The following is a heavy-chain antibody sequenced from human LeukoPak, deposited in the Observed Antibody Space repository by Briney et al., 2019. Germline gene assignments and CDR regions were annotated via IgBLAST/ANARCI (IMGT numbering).Heavy chain of an antibody. CDR2: ISGNGDNI. CDR3: AKNAR. V-gene: IGHV3-23*01. Sequence: GGSLRLSCAASGFTFSSYGMSWVRQAPGKGLEWVSSISGNGDNIHYADSVKGRFTISRDSSNNTLYLQMDSLSAEDTAVYYCAKNARWGQGTLVTISS. CDR1: GFTFSSYG. J-gene: IGHJ4*02.